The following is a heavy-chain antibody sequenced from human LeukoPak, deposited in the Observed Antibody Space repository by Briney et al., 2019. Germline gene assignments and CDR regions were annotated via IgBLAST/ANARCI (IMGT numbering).Heavy chain of an antibody. CDR2: IRYDGSNK. CDR1: GFTFSSYG. D-gene: IGHD4-17*01. Sequence: PGGSLRLSCAASGFTFSSYGMHWVRQAPGKGLEWVAFIRYDGSNKYYADSVKGRFIISRDNSKNTLYLQMNSLRAEDTAVYYRAKDARDVDYGDPYFDYWGQGTLVTVSS. V-gene: IGHV3-30*02. J-gene: IGHJ4*02. CDR3: AKDARDVDYGDPYFDY.